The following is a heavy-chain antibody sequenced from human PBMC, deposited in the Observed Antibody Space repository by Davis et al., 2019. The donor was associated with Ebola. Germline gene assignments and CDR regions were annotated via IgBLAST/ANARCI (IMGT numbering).Heavy chain of an antibody. J-gene: IGHJ4*02. CDR1: GGSITSSDYY. Sequence: ETLSLTCTVSGGSITSSDYYWGWLRQSPGKGLEWIGTFYYSGTTFYNPSLKSRITVSVDPSKNQFSLKLNSATAADTAVYYCASLRQTYDSSGYSQPFDFWGQGSLVTVSS. CDR3: ASLRQTYDSSGYSQPFDF. V-gene: IGHV4-39*01. CDR2: FYYSGTT. D-gene: IGHD3-22*01.